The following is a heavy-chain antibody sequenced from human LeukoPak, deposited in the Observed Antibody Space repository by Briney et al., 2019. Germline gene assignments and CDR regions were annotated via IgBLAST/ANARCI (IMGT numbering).Heavy chain of an antibody. Sequence: PSQTLSLTCTVSGGSISSGGYYWSWIRQPPGKGLEWIGYIYYSGSTNYNPSLKSRVTISVDTSKNQFSLKLSSVTAADTAVYYCARLITFGGVTQRAYYYYGMDVWGQGTTVTVSS. V-gene: IGHV4-61*08. CDR3: ARLITFGGVTQRAYYYYGMDV. CDR1: GGSISSGGYY. J-gene: IGHJ6*02. CDR2: IYYSGST. D-gene: IGHD3-16*01.